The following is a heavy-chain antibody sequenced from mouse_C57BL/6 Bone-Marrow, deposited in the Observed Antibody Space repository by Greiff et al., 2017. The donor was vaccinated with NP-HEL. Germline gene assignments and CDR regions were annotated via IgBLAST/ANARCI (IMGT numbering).Heavy chain of an antibody. V-gene: IGHV1-81*01. CDR2: IYPRSGNT. CDR3: ARKGVYGSSFFWYFDV. D-gene: IGHD1-1*01. J-gene: IGHJ1*03. Sequence: VQLQHSGAELARPGASVKLSCKASGYTFTSYGISWVKQRTGQGLEWIGEIYPRSGNTYYNEKFKGKATLTADESSSTAYMELRSLTSEDSAVYFCARKGVYGSSFFWYFDVWGTGTTVTVSS. CDR1: GYTFTSYG.